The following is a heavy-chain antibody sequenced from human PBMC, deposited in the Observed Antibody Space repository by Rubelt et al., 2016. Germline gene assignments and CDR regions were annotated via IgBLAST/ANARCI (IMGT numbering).Heavy chain of an antibody. CDR2: IYWDYDK. CDR1: GYSLSTSGVG. J-gene: IGHJ5*02. V-gene: IGHV2-5*02. D-gene: IGHD3-10*01. CDR3: AGLDSTGFGAPS. Sequence: QITLKESSPTLVKPTQTLTLTCTFSGYSLSTSGVGVGWIRPPPGKALAWLALIYWDYDKRYRPSLKNRLNITKGTSKNQVDLTMTNSDPVNTGTDYGAGLDSTGFGAPSWGQGIRVTVSS.